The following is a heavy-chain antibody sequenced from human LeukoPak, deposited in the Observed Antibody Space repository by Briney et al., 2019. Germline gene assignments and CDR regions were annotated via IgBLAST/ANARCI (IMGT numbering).Heavy chain of an antibody. CDR3: ARAGLTYYDYVWGSYRNYFDY. Sequence: GASVTVSFKASGYTFTSYGISWVRQAPGQGLEWMGWISAYNGNTNYAQKLQGRVTMTTDTSTSTAYMELRSLRSDDTAVYYCARAGLTYYDYVWGSYRNYFDYWGQGTLVTVSS. J-gene: IGHJ4*02. V-gene: IGHV1-18*01. CDR1: GYTFTSYG. D-gene: IGHD3-16*02. CDR2: ISAYNGNT.